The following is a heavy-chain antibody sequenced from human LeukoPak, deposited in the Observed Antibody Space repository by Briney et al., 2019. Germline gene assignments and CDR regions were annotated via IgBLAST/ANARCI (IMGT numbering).Heavy chain of an antibody. V-gene: IGHV1-8*01. Sequence: ASVKVSCKASGYTVTSYDINWVRQATGPGLEWMGWMNLNSGNTGYAQKFQGRVTMTRNTSISTAYMERSSLRSEDTPVYYCARVYGSSYWFDPWGQGTLVTVSS. CDR2: MNLNSGNT. D-gene: IGHD6-13*01. CDR1: GYTVTSYD. CDR3: ARVYGSSYWFDP. J-gene: IGHJ5*02.